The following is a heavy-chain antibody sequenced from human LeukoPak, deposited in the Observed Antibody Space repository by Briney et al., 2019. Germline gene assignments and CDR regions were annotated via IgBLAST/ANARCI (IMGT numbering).Heavy chain of an antibody. CDR2: IKQDGSEK. CDR3: AKDGYCSAGSCFSANDAFDI. Sequence: GGSLRLSCAASGFTFSGFWMTGVRQAPGKGLEWVANIKQDGSEKYYVDSVKGRFTISRDNAKKSLYLKMTSLRVEDTAVYYCAKDGYCSAGSCFSANDAFDIWGQGTMVTVSS. CDR1: GFTFSGFW. D-gene: IGHD2-15*01. V-gene: IGHV3-7*05. J-gene: IGHJ3*02.